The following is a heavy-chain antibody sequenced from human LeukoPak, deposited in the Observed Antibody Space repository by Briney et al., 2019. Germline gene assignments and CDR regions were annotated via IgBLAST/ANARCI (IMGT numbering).Heavy chain of an antibody. CDR1: GYSLTELS. D-gene: IGHD3-3*01. CDR3: ARHLNYDFWSGYYSYYYYMDV. J-gene: IGHJ6*03. V-gene: IGHV1-24*01. CDR2: FDPDDGDTT. Sequence: ASVRVSCKVSGYSLTELSMHWVRQAPGKGLEWMGGFDPDDGDTTGYAQKFQGRVTMTRNTSISTAYMELSSLRSEDTAVYYCARHLNYDFWSGYYSYYYYMDVWGKGTTVTVSS.